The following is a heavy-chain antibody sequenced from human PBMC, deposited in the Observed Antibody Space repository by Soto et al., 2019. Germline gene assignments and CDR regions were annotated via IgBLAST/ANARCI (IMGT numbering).Heavy chain of an antibody. Sequence: EVQLLESGGGLVQAGGSLRLSCAASGFTFRSYAMAWVRQAPGKGLEWVSTMGGSGDSTSYADSVKGRFTISRDNSKNTLYLQMNSLRPEDTAVYYCAKRWGGSYYAAFDYWGQGTLLTVSS. CDR3: AKRWGGSYYAAFDY. D-gene: IGHD1-26*01. V-gene: IGHV3-23*01. CDR1: GFTFRSYA. J-gene: IGHJ4*02. CDR2: MGGSGDST.